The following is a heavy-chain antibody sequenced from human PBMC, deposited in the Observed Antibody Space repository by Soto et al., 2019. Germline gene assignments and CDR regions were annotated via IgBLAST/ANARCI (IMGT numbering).Heavy chain of an antibody. CDR1: GYSFTSYW. J-gene: IGHJ6*02. D-gene: IGHD4-4*01. CDR3: ARSNSRYYYYYGMDV. CDR2: IYPGDSDT. V-gene: IGHV5-51*01. Sequence: GESLKISCKGSGYSFTSYWIGWVRQMPGKGLEWMGIIYPGDSDTRYSPSFQGQVTISADKSISTAYLQWSSLKASDTAMSYCARSNSRYYYYYGMDVWGQGTTVTVSS.